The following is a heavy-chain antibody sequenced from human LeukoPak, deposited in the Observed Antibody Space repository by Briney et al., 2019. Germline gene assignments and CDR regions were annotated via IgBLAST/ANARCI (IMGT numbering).Heavy chain of an antibody. J-gene: IGHJ4*02. CDR1: GFTFSNYA. CDR2: ISGSGGST. CDR3: AKDVFELYDVYDH. Sequence: GGSLRLSCTASGFTFSNYAMSWVRQAPGKGLEWVSAISGSGGSTFNADSVKGRFTISRDNSKNTLYLQMNSLRAEDTAIYYCAKDVFELYDVYDHWGQGTLVTVSS. V-gene: IGHV3-23*01. D-gene: IGHD3-3*01.